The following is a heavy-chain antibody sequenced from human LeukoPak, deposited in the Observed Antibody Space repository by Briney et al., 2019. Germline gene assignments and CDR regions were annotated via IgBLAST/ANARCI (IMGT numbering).Heavy chain of an antibody. CDR2: ISSSGSTI. V-gene: IGHV3-11*01. Sequence: PGGSLRLSCAASVFTVSDYYMSWIRQAPGKGLEWVSYISSSGSTIYYADSVKGRFTISRDNAKNSLYLQMNSLRAEDTAVYYCARARITMIVAVWGQGTLVTVSS. D-gene: IGHD3-22*01. CDR3: ARARITMIVAV. J-gene: IGHJ4*02. CDR1: VFTVSDYY.